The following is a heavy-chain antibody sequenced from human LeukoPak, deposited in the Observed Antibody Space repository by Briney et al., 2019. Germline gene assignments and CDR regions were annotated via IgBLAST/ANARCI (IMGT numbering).Heavy chain of an antibody. Sequence: GGSLRLSCVGSGFTFSNYWMNWVRQAPGKGLVWVSRINNDGSTTAYADSVKGRFTISRDNAKNTLFLQMNSLRAEDTAVYHCTRDSYSSGWGWGQGTLVTVSS. J-gene: IGHJ4*02. D-gene: IGHD6-19*01. CDR1: GFTFSNYW. V-gene: IGHV3-74*01. CDR2: INNDGSTT. CDR3: TRDSYSSGWG.